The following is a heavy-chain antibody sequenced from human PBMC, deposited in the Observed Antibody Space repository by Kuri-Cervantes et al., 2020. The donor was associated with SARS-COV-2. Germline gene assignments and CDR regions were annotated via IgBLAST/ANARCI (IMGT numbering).Heavy chain of an antibody. V-gene: IGHV4-59*12. CDR1: GGSISSYY. J-gene: IGHJ4*02. CDR3: ARMGIAAAGYFDY. CDR2: IYYSGST. Sequence: ESLKISCTVSGGSISSYYWSWIRQPPGKGLEWIGYIYYSGSTNYNPSLKSRVTISVDTSKNQFSLKLSSVTAADTAVYYCARMGIAAAGYFDYWGQGTLVTVSS. D-gene: IGHD6-13*01.